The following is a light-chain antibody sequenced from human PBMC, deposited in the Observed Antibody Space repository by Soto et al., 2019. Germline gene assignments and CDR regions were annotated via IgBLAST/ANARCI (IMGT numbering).Light chain of an antibody. CDR3: CSYAGSSTFV. V-gene: IGLV2-23*02. CDR1: SSDVGSYIL. CDR2: EVT. Sequence: QSVLTQPASVSGSPGQSITISCTGTSSDVGSYILVSWYQQHPGKVPKLMIFEVTKRPSGVSNRFSGSKSGNTASLTISWLQAEDEADYYCCSYAGSSTFVFGGGTKVTVL. J-gene: IGLJ2*01.